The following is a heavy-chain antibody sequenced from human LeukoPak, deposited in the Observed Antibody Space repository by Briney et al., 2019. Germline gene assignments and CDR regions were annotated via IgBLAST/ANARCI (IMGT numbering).Heavy chain of an antibody. CDR3: AEVRSSSSDI. V-gene: IGHV3-48*02. Sequence: GGSLRLSCAASGFTFSSYSMNWVRQAPGKGLEWVSYISSSSSTMYYADSVKGRFTISRDNAKNSLYLQMNSLRDEDTAVYYCAEVRSSSSDIWGQGTMVTVSS. CDR1: GFTFSSYS. CDR2: ISSSSSTM. D-gene: IGHD3-10*01. J-gene: IGHJ3*02.